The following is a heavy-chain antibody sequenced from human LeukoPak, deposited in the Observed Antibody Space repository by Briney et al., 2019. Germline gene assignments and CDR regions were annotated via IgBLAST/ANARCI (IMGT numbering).Heavy chain of an antibody. V-gene: IGHV1-69*06. J-gene: IGHJ4*02. D-gene: IGHD2-2*01. CDR3: ASGTTDIVVVPATLRNYYFDY. CDR1: GGTFSSYE. CDR2: IIPMSGTA. Sequence: GASVKVSCKASGGTFSSYEISWVRQAPGQGLEWMGGIIPMSGTAKYAQKFQGRVTITADKSTSTAYMELSSLRSEDTAVYYCASGTTDIVVVPATLRNYYFDYWGQGTLVTVSS.